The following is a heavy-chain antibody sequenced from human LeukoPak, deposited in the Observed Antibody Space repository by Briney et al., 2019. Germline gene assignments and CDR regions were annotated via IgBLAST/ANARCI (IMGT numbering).Heavy chain of an antibody. CDR1: GFTVGNVY. CDR2: AISKSSGGTS. CDR3: AASMVSGGFDI. Sequence: PGGSLRLSCAASGFTVGNVYMTWVRQAPGKGLEWVGRAISKSSGGTSDYAAVVKGRSTISRDDSENTLYLQMNNLKSEDTAVYYCAASMVSGGFDIWGQGTMVTVSP. J-gene: IGHJ3*02. V-gene: IGHV3-15*05. D-gene: IGHD1-14*01.